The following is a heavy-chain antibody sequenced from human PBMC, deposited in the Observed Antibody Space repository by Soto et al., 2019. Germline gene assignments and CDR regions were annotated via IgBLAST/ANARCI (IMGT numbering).Heavy chain of an antibody. CDR3: AGVAVSGLDSGYYYY. J-gene: IGHJ4*02. CDR1: GYTFTSYG. CDR2: ISGYNGNT. Sequence: QVQLVQSGAEVKKPGASVKVSCKASGYTFTSYGISWVRQAPGQGLEWMGWISGYNGNTNYAQKLQGRVTMTTDTSTSTAYMELRSLRSDVTAVYYCAGVAVSGLDSGYYYYWGQGTLVIVSS. D-gene: IGHD3-22*01. V-gene: IGHV1-18*01.